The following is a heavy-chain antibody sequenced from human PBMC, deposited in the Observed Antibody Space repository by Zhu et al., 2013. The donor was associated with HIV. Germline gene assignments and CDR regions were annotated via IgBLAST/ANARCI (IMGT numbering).Heavy chain of an antibody. Sequence: VQLVQSGAEVKKPGSSVKVSCKASGGTFSSYAISWVRQAPGQGLEWMGGIIPIFGTANYAQKFQGRVTITADKSTSTAYMELRSLRSDDMAVYYCSRSVPAEKDDYWGQGTLVTVSS. J-gene: IGHJ4*02. D-gene: IGHD3-10*01. CDR2: IIPIFGTA. CDR3: SRSVPAEKDDY. CDR1: GGTFSSYA. V-gene: IGHV1-69*06.